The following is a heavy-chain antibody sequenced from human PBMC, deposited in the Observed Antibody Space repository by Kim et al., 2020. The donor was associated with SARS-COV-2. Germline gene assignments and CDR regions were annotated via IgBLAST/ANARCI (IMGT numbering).Heavy chain of an antibody. CDR3: ARDLGGGYSGYDKGYFDY. V-gene: IGHV3-11*01. J-gene: IGHJ4*02. D-gene: IGHD5-12*01. Sequence: TGRFTISRDTVKNSLSLQMNSLGAEDTAVYYCARDLGGGYSGYDKGYFDYWGQGTLVTVSP.